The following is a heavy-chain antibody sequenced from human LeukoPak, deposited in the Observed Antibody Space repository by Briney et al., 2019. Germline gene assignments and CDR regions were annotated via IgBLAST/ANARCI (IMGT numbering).Heavy chain of an antibody. D-gene: IGHD3-22*01. CDR3: ARDYYDSSGYDAFDI. CDR1: GFTFSSYA. CDR2: ISGSGGST. Sequence: GGSLRLSCAASGFTFSSYAMSWVRQAPGKGLEWVSAISGSGGSTYYADSVKGRFTISRDSSKNTLYLQMNSLRAEDTAVYYCARDYYDSSGYDAFDIWGQGTMVTVSS. V-gene: IGHV3-23*01. J-gene: IGHJ3*02.